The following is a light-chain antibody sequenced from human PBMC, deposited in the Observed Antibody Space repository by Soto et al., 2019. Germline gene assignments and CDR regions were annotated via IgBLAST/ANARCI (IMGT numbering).Light chain of an antibody. J-gene: IGKJ1*01. V-gene: IGKV1-5*03. CDR2: KAS. Sequence: DVQMTQSPSTLSASVGDRVTITCRASQNIGDWLAWFQQKPGRAPKLLIYKASNLESGVPSTFSGSASGTEFTLTISSLQLADFATYYCQQYYDYSWTFGQGTKVDIK. CDR3: QQYYDYSWT. CDR1: QNIGDW.